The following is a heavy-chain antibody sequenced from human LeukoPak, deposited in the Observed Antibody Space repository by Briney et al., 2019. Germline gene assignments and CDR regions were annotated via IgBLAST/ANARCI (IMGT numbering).Heavy chain of an antibody. D-gene: IGHD6-6*01. CDR1: GYTFTGYY. CDR3: AHPTSIAAPLGVLAY. J-gene: IGHJ4*02. Sequence: ASVKVSCKTSGYTFTGYYMHWVRQAPGQGLEWMGWINPNSGGTNYAQKFQGRVTITADESTSTAYMELSSLRSEDTAVYYCAHPTSIAAPLGVLAYWGQGTLVTVSS. CDR2: INPNSGGT. V-gene: IGHV1-2*02.